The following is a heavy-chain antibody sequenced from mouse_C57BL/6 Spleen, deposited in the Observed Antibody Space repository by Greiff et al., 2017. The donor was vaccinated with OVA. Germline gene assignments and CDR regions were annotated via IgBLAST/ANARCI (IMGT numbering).Heavy chain of an antibody. Sequence: VKLQESGPGLVAPSQILSITCTVSGFSLTSYGVHWVRQPPGKGLEWLVVIWSDGSTTYNSALKSRLSISKDNSKSQVFLKMNSLQTDDTAMYYCARHRTGTYYYAMDYWGQGTSVTVSS. CDR3: ARHRTGTYYYAMDY. CDR1: GFSLTSYG. D-gene: IGHD4-1*01. J-gene: IGHJ4*01. CDR2: IWSDGST. V-gene: IGHV2-6-1*01.